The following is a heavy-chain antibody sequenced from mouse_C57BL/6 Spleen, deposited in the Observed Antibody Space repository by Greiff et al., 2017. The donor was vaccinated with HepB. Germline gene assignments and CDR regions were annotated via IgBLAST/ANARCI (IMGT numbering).Heavy chain of an antibody. D-gene: IGHD1-1*01. Sequence: EVKLVESVAELVRPGASVKLSCTASGFNIKNTYMHWVKQRPEQGLEWIGRIDPANGNTKYAPKFQGKATITADTSSNTAYLQLSSLTSEDTAIYYCARPGITTVVGGYFDVWGTGTTVTVSS. CDR3: ARPGITTVVGGYFDV. V-gene: IGHV14-3*01. CDR2: IDPANGNT. J-gene: IGHJ1*03. CDR1: GFNIKNTY.